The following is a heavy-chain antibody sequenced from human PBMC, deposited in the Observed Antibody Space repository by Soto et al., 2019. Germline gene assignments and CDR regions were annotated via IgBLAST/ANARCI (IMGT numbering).Heavy chain of an antibody. Sequence: TLSLDCTVSGGSVSRGWYDWSWSRQHPGKGLEWIGYIYYSGSTYYNPSIKSRVKISVDTSKNQFSLKLSSLTAAYTALYYCERDMITFGGVIPRHAFDIWGQGTMGTVSS. CDR1: GGSVSRGWYD. J-gene: IGHJ3*02. CDR3: ERDMITFGGVIPRHAFDI. D-gene: IGHD3-16*02. V-gene: IGHV4-31*03. CDR2: IYYSGST.